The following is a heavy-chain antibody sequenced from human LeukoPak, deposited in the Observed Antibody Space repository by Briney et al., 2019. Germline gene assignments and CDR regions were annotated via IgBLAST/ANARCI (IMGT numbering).Heavy chain of an antibody. CDR1: GYTLTELF. Sequence: ASVKVSCKVSGYTLTELFMYWVRPAAGKQLEWMGGFDPEDGETIYAQKFQGRVTMTEDTSTDTAYMELSSLRSEDTAVYYCATGGEVVPAAQNAFDIWGQGTMVTVSS. D-gene: IGHD2-2*01. CDR3: ATGGEVVPAAQNAFDI. J-gene: IGHJ3*02. V-gene: IGHV1-24*01. CDR2: FDPEDGET.